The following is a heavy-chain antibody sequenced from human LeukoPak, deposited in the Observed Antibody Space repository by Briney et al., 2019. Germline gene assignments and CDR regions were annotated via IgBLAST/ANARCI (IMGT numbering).Heavy chain of an antibody. J-gene: IGHJ3*02. CDR1: GYTFTSYD. V-gene: IGHV1-8*01. D-gene: IGHD4-17*01. Sequence: GASVKVSCKASGYTFTSYDINWVRQATGQGLEWMGWMNPNSGNTGYAQKFQGRVTMTRNISISTAYMELSSLRSEDTAVYYCARWVTTYHDAFDIWGQGTMVTVSS. CDR2: MNPNSGNT. CDR3: ARWVTTYHDAFDI.